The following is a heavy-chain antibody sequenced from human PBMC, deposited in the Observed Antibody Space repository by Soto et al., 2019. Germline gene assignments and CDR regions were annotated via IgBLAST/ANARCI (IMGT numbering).Heavy chain of an antibody. CDR2: ISSSSATI. CDR3: ARPFIGYDSLFDY. J-gene: IGHJ4*02. Sequence: SCAASGFSFSAYSMNWVRQAPGKGLEWISYISSSSATIYYADSVKGRFTVSRDNAKNSLYLQMNSLRAEDTAVYYCARPFIGYDSLFDYWGQGTLVTVSS. CDR1: GFSFSAYS. D-gene: IGHD5-12*01. V-gene: IGHV3-48*01.